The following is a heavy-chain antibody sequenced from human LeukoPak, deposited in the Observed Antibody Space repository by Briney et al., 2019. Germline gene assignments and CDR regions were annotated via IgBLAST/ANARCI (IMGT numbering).Heavy chain of an antibody. CDR1: GFTFDDYG. J-gene: IGHJ4*02. CDR3: ARESSSGSLDY. D-gene: IGHD3-10*01. CDR2: INWNGGST. Sequence: GGSLRLSCAASGFTFDDYGVSWVRQAPGKGLEWVSGINWNGGSTGYADSVKGRFTISRDNAKNSLYLQMNSLRAEDTAVYYCARESSSGSLDYWGQGTLVTVSS. V-gene: IGHV3-20*04.